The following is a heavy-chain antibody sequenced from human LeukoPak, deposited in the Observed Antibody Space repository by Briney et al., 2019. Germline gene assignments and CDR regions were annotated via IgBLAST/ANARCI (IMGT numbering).Heavy chain of an antibody. CDR1: GGIFSSYA. CDR3: ARSGRVMPRWFDP. J-gene: IGHJ5*02. D-gene: IGHD2-2*01. V-gene: IGHV1-69*13. Sequence: ASVKVSCKASGGIFSSYAISWVRQAPGQGLEWMGGIIPIFGTANYAQKFQGRVTITADESTSTAYMELSSLRSEDTAVYYCARSGRVMPRWFDPWGQGTLVTVSS. CDR2: IIPIFGTA.